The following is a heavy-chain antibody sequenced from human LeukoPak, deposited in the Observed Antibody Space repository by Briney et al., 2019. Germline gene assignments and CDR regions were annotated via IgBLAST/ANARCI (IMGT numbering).Heavy chain of an antibody. CDR2: INHSGST. CDR1: GVSFSGYY. J-gene: IGHJ4*02. CDR3: ARVLVAAAFDY. Sequence: PSETLSLTCAVYGVSFSGYYWSWIRQPPGKGLEWIGEINHSGSTNYNPSLKSRVTISVDTSKNQFSLKLSSVTAADTAVYYCARVLVAAAFDYWGQGTLVTVSS. D-gene: IGHD6-13*01. V-gene: IGHV4-34*01.